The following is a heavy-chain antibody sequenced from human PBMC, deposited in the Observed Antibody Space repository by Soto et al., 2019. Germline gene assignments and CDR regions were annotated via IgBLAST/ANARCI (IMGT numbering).Heavy chain of an antibody. CDR1: GYTFTGYY. CDR2: INPNSGGT. Sequence: GASVKVSCKASGYTFTGYYMHWVRQAPGQGLEWMGWINPNSGGTNYAQKFQGWVTMTRDTSISTAYMALRSLRSDDTAVYYCARVGEAVAGTRPIDYWGQGTLVTVSS. CDR3: ARVGEAVAGTRPIDY. J-gene: IGHJ4*02. V-gene: IGHV1-2*04. D-gene: IGHD6-19*01.